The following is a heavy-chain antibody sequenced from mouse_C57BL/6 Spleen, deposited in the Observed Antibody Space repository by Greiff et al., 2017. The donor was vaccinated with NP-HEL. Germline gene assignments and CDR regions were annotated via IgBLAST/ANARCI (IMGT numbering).Heavy chain of an antibody. Sequence: EVQLQESVAELVRPGASVKLSCTASGFNIKNTYMHWVKQRPEQGLEWIGRIDPANGNTKYAPKFQGKATITADTSSNTAYLQLSSLTSEDTAIYYCARSYDYDPTWFAYWGQGTLVTVSA. J-gene: IGHJ3*01. CDR3: ARSYDYDPTWFAY. CDR1: GFNIKNTY. D-gene: IGHD2-4*01. V-gene: IGHV14-3*01. CDR2: IDPANGNT.